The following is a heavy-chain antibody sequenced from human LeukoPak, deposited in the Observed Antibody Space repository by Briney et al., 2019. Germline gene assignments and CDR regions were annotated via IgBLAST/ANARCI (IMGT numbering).Heavy chain of an antibody. J-gene: IGHJ3*02. CDR1: GASISSFY. CDR2: INYSGST. V-gene: IGHV4-59*12. D-gene: IGHD3-10*01. Sequence: SETLSLTCTISGASISSFYWSWIRQPPGKGLEWIASINYSGSTNYNPSLKSRVTMSVDTSKNQFSLKLSSVTAADTAVYYCARDRITMVRGVPDAFDIWGQGTMVTVSS. CDR3: ARDRITMVRGVPDAFDI.